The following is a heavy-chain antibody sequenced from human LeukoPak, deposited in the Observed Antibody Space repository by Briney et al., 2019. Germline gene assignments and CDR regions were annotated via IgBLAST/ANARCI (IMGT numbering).Heavy chain of an antibody. Sequence: GGSLRLSCAASGFIFSNYLITWVRQAPGKGLEWVSGISGSAASTYYADSVKGRFTISRDNAKNSLYLQMNSLRAEDTAVYYCAIGGIAAQLAYFDYWGQGTLVTVSS. CDR1: GFIFSNYL. CDR2: ISGSAAST. J-gene: IGHJ4*02. V-gene: IGHV3-23*01. CDR3: AIGGIAAQLAYFDY. D-gene: IGHD6-25*01.